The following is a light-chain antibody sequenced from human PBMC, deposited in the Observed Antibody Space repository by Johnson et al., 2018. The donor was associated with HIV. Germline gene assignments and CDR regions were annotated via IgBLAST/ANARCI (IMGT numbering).Light chain of an antibody. CDR1: SSNIGNNY. CDR2: ENN. Sequence: QSVLTQPPSVSAAPGQKVTISCSGSSSNIGNNYVSWYQHLPGTAPKLLIYENNKRPSGIPDRFSGSKSGPSATLGITGLQTGDEANYYCGTWHSSLSAGGVFGTGTKVTVL. CDR3: GTWHSSLSAGGV. V-gene: IGLV1-51*02. J-gene: IGLJ1*01.